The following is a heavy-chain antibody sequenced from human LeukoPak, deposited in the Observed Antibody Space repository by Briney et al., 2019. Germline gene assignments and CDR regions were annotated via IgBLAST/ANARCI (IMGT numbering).Heavy chain of an antibody. Sequence: SQTLSLTCAVYGGSFCGYYCSCVRDPPRQGLEWIGEINHSGSTNYNPSLKSRVTISVATSKNQFSLKLSSVTAADTAVYYCARRVYYYYYYMDVWGKGTTVTVSS. J-gene: IGHJ6*03. V-gene: IGHV4-34*01. CDR1: GGSFCGYY. CDR2: INHSGST. CDR3: ARRVYYYYYYMDV.